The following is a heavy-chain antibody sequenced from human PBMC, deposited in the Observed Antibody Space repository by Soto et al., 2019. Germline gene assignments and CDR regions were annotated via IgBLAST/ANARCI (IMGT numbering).Heavy chain of an antibody. CDR3: ARGGGYCTPTICAIAS. V-gene: IGHV3-23*01. CDR1: RFSFSSYE. Sequence: EVQLLESGGGLVQPGGSLRLSCVASRFSFSSYEMSWVRQAAGKGLEWVSRVSLTGDRTNYAGSVKGRFTVSRDNFKNTLYLEMDSLRPEDTAIYYCARGGGYCTPTICAIASWGRGTPVTVSS. CDR2: VSLTGDRT. D-gene: IGHD2-8*01. J-gene: IGHJ4*02.